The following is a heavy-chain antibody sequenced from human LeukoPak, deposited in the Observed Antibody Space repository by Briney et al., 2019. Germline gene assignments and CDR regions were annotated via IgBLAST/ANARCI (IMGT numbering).Heavy chain of an antibody. D-gene: IGHD2-2*01. V-gene: IGHV1-18*01. CDR2: ISAYTRNT. CDR3: ARDSGYQSDAFYV. Sequence: GASVKVSCKASGYSFTKYGISWVRQAPGQGLEWMGWISAYTRNTDHAQKFQGRVTMTTDTSATTAYMELRSLRSDDTAVYYCARDSGYQSDAFYVWGQGTMVIVSS. J-gene: IGHJ3*01. CDR1: GYSFTKYG.